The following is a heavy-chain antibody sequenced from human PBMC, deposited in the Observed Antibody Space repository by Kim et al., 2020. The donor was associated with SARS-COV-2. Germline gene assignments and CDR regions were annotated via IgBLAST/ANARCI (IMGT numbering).Heavy chain of an antibody. CDR1: GYTFTSYG. V-gene: IGHV1-18*01. D-gene: IGHD6-6*01. CDR2: ISAYNGYT. J-gene: IGHJ4*02. CDR3: ARDKGGQLVGLPDDY. Sequence: ASVKVSCKASGYTFTSYGISWVRQAPGQGLEWMGWISAYNGYTNYAQNLQGRVTMTTDTSTSTAYMDLRSLRSDDTAVYYCARDKGGQLVGLPDDYWGQGTLVTVSS.